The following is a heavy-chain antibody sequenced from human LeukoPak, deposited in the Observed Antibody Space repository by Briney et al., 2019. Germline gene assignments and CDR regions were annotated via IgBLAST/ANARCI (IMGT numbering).Heavy chain of an antibody. D-gene: IGHD1-26*01. CDR2: IKPSNGDT. J-gene: IGHJ4*02. CDR1: GYNFSGHY. Sequence: ASVKVSCKASGYNFSGHYMHWVRQAPGQGLEWMGWIKPSNGDTKYAQNFQGRVTMTRDTSISTAYMELSSLRSDGTAVYYCASPPLSSAMYYAHWGQGTLVTVSS. CDR3: ASPPLSSAMYYAH. V-gene: IGHV1-2*02.